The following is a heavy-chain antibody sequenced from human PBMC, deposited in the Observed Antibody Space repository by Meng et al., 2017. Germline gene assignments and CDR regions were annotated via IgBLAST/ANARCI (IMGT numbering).Heavy chain of an antibody. D-gene: IGHD6-13*01. CDR3: VRDEDISAAGKLFGDY. CDR2: IDPNSGVT. V-gene: IGHV1-2*06. CDR1: GFPLTLYY. Sequence: QVLWGQVGAWVTMLGASRKVSCPPSGFPLTLYYIHWARQAPGQGLDWMGRIDPNSGVTEYAQKFQGRVTVPGDTSISTAYMELSRLRSDDTAIYYCVRDEDISAAGKLFGDYWGQGTLVTVSS. J-gene: IGHJ4*02.